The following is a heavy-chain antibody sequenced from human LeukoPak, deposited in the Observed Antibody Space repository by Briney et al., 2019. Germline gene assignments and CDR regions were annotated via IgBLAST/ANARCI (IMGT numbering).Heavy chain of an antibody. J-gene: IGHJ4*02. CDR3: ARDKAAAGTRMGSGWRGPYFDY. CDR2: IIPIFGTA. Sequence: SVKVSCKASGGTFSSYAISWVRQAPGQGLEWMGGIIPIFGTANYAQKFQGRVTITADESTSTAYMELSSLRSEDTAVYYCARDKAAAGTRMGSGWRGPYFDYWGQGTLVTVSS. D-gene: IGHD6-13*01. V-gene: IGHV1-69*13. CDR1: GGTFSSYA.